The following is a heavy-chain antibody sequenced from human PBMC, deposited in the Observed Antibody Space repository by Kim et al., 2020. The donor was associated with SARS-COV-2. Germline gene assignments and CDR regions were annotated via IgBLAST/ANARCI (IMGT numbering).Heavy chain of an antibody. V-gene: IGHV4-34*01. Sequence: SLKSRVTISVDTSKNQFSLKLSSVTAADTAVYYCARMGSYYGSGSSNFDYWGQGTLVTVSS. CDR3: ARMGSYYGSGSSNFDY. J-gene: IGHJ4*02. D-gene: IGHD3-10*01.